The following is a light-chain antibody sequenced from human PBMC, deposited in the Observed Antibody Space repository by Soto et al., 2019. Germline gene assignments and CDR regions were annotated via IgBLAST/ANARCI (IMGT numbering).Light chain of an antibody. CDR1: SSNIGAGYD. V-gene: IGLV1-40*01. CDR2: VNS. J-gene: IGLJ2*01. Sequence: QSVLTQPPSVSGAPGQRVTISCTGSSSNIGAGYDVHWYQQLPGTAPKLLIYVNSNRPSGVPDRFSGSKSGTSASLAITGLQAEDEADYYCQSYDSSLSGYVVFSGGTKLTVL. CDR3: QSYDSSLSGYVV.